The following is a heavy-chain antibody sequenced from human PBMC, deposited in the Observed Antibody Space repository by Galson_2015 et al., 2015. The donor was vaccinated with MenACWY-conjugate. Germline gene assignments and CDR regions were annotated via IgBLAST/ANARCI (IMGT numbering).Heavy chain of an antibody. Sequence: SLRLSCATSGFTFRSFCMSWVRQAPGKGLEWVASILQDGSETYYVDSMKGRFAISRDNAKNSLYLQVSSLRDEDTAVYYCARVPGYSYGYYDWWGQGTLVTVSS. D-gene: IGHD5-18*01. CDR3: ARVPGYSYGYYDW. CDR1: GFTFRSFC. CDR2: ILQDGSET. V-gene: IGHV3-7*01. J-gene: IGHJ4*02.